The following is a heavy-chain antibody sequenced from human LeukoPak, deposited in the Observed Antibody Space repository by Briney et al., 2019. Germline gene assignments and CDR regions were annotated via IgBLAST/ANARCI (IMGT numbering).Heavy chain of an antibody. CDR3: AKKMVLWFGEQFDY. Sequence: PGGSLRLSCAASGFTFSSYAMSWVRQAPGKGLEWVSAISGSGGSTYYADSVKGRFTISRDNSKNTLYLQMNSLRAEDTTVYYCAKKMVLWFGEQFDYWGQGTLVTVSS. J-gene: IGHJ4*02. V-gene: IGHV3-23*01. D-gene: IGHD3-10*01. CDR1: GFTFSSYA. CDR2: ISGSGGST.